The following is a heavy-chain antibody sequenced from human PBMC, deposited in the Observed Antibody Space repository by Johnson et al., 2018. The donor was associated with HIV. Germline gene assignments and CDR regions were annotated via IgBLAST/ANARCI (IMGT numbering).Heavy chain of an antibody. Sequence: QMQLVESGGGVVQPGRSLRLSCAASGFTFSSYGMHWVRQAPGKGLEWVAVIWYDGSNEYYADSVKGRFTISRDNPKNSLYLQMNSLRAEDTAFYYCARSRGGSSEDAFDIWGQGTMVTVSS. J-gene: IGHJ3*02. D-gene: IGHD1-26*01. CDR3: ARSRGGSSEDAFDI. CDR2: IWYDGSNE. V-gene: IGHV3-33*01. CDR1: GFTFSSYG.